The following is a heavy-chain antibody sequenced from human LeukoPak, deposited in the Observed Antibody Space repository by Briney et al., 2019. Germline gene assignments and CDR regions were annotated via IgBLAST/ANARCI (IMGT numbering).Heavy chain of an antibody. Sequence: GASEKVSCKASGYTFTTYDISWVRQAPGQGLEWMGWIGVYNGNTNYAQKLQDRVTMTTDTSTSTAYMEPRSLRSDDTAVYYCARDWGDTAMVNEFDYWGQGTRVTVSS. V-gene: IGHV1-18*01. CDR3: ARDWGDTAMVNEFDY. D-gene: IGHD5-18*01. J-gene: IGHJ4*02. CDR1: GYTFTTYD. CDR2: IGVYNGNT.